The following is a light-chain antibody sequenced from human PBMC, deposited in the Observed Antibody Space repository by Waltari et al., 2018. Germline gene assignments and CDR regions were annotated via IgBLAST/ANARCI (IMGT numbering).Light chain of an antibody. CDR3: QQYYSTAAT. V-gene: IGKV4-1*01. CDR1: QSVLYSSNNKND. CDR2: WAS. J-gene: IGKJ1*01. Sequence: DIVMTQSPDSLAVSLGERATINCKSSQSVLYSSNNKNDLAGYQQKPGQPPKLLIYWASTRESGVPDRFSGSGSGTDFTLTISSLQAEDVAVYYCQQYYSTAATFGQGTKVEIK.